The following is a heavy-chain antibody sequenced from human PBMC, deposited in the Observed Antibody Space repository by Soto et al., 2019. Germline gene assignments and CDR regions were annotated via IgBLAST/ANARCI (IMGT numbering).Heavy chain of an antibody. Sequence: GGSPRLSCAASGFTFSSYGMHWVRQAPGKGLEWVAVIWYDGSNKYYADSVKGRFTISRDNSKNTLYLQMNSLRAEDTAVYYCARTATAVAGTGYGWFDPWGQGTLVTVSS. V-gene: IGHV3-33*01. CDR2: IWYDGSNK. J-gene: IGHJ5*02. CDR1: GFTFSSYG. CDR3: ARTATAVAGTGYGWFDP. D-gene: IGHD6-19*01.